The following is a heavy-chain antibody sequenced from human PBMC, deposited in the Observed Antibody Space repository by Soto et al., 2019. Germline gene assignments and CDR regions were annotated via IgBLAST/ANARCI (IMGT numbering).Heavy chain of an antibody. CDR2: IIPILGIA. V-gene: IGHV1-69*02. J-gene: IGHJ6*02. CDR3: ATAPSAMVDGMDV. D-gene: IGHD5-18*01. Sequence: GASVKVSCKASGGTFSSYTISWVRQAPGQGLEWMGRIIPILGIAIYAQKFQGRVTMTEDTSTDTAYMELSSQRSEDTAVYYCATAPSAMVDGMDVWGQGTTVTVSS. CDR1: GGTFSSYT.